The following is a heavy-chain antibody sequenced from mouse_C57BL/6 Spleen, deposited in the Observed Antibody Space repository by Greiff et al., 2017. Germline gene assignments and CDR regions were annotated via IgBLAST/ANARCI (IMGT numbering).Heavy chain of an antibody. D-gene: IGHD1-1*01. V-gene: IGHV1-7*01. J-gene: IGHJ3*01. CDR2: INPSSGYT. Sequence: QVQLQQPGAELVKPGASVKMSCKASGYTFTSYWITWVKQRPGQGLEWIGYINPSSGYTKYNQKFKDKATLTADKSSSTAYMQLSSLTYEDSAVXYCARSSSYGFAYWGQGTLVTVSA. CDR3: ARSSSYGFAY. CDR1: GYTFTSYW.